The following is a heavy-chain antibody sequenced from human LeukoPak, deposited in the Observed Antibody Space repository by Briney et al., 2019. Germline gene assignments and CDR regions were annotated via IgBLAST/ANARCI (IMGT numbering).Heavy chain of an antibody. Sequence: SETLSLTCTVSGGSISSYYWSWIRQPPGKGLEWIGYIYYSGSTNYNPSLKSRVAISVDTSKNQFSLKLSSVTAADTAVYYCARVADYYDSSGYLHAEYFQHWGQGTLVTVSS. J-gene: IGHJ1*01. CDR3: ARVADYYDSSGYLHAEYFQH. V-gene: IGHV4-59*01. D-gene: IGHD3-22*01. CDR1: GGSISSYY. CDR2: IYYSGST.